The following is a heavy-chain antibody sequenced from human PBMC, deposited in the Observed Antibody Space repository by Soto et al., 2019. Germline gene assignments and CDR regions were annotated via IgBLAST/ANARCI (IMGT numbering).Heavy chain of an antibody. Sequence: QLQLQESGPGLVKPSETLSLTCTVSGGSISSSSYYWGWIRQPPGKGLEWIGSIYYSGSTYYNPSLKSRVTISVDTSKNQFSLKLSSVTAADTAVYYCARRGESGSEGADGDRAIDYWGQGTLVTVSS. CDR3: ARRGESGSEGADGDRAIDY. D-gene: IGHD7-27*01. J-gene: IGHJ4*02. CDR1: GGSISSSSYY. V-gene: IGHV4-39*01. CDR2: IYYSGST.